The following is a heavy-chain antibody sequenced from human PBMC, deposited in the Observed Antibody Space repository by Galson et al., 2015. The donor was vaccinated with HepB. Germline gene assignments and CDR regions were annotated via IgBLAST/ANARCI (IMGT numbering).Heavy chain of an antibody. J-gene: IGHJ4*02. D-gene: IGHD6-13*01. CDR2: FDPEDGET. V-gene: IGHV1-24*01. CDR3: ATDRAAAGKDY. Sequence: SVKVSCKASGYTFTSYAIHWVRQAPGKGLEWMGGFDPEDGETIYAQKFQGRVTMSEDTSTDTAYMELSSLRSEDTAVYYCATDRAAAGKDYWGQGTLVTVSS. CDR1: GYTFTSYA.